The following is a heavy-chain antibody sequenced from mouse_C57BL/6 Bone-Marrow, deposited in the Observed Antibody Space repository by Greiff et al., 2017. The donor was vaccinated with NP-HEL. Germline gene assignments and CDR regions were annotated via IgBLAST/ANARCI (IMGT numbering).Heavy chain of an antibody. V-gene: IGHV5-6*01. J-gene: IGHJ3*01. Sequence: EVQVVESGGDLVKPGGSLKLSCAASGFTFSSYGMSWVRQTPDKRLEWVATISSGGSYTYYPDSVKGRFTISRDNAKNTLYLQMSSLKSEDTAMYYCARLLYGAYWGQGTLVTVSA. D-gene: IGHD1-1*02. CDR3: ARLLYGAY. CDR1: GFTFSSYG. CDR2: ISSGGSYT.